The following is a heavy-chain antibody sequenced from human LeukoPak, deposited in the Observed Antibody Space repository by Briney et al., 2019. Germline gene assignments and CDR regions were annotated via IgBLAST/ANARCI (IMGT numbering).Heavy chain of an antibody. Sequence: GESLKISCKGSAYSFTTYCIGWVRQMPRKGLEWMGIIYPLDSDIRYSPSFQGQVTISAAKSITTAYLQWSSLQASDTAMYYCATPLTTPGGFDYWGQGTLVTVSS. CDR1: AYSFTTYC. V-gene: IGHV5-51*01. D-gene: IGHD4-11*01. CDR3: ATPLTTPGGFDY. CDR2: IYPLDSDI. J-gene: IGHJ4*02.